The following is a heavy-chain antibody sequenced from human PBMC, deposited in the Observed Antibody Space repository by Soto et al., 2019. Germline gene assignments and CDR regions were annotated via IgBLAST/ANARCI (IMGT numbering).Heavy chain of an antibody. V-gene: IGHV3-23*01. Sequence: GGSLRLSCAASGFTFSSYAMSWVRQAPGKGLEWVSALSGSGGSTYYADSVKGRFTISRDDSKNTLHLQMSSMRAEDTAMSYCVFVQVAIDADFDTLAQ. CDR3: VFVQVAIDADFDT. D-gene: IGHD2-2*01. J-gene: IGHJ4*01. CDR2: LSGSGGST. CDR1: GFTFSSYA.